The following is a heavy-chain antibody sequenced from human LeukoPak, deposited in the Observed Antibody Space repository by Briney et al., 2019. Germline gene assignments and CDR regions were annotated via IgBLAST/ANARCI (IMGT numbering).Heavy chain of an antibody. CDR2: IYRGGTT. D-gene: IGHD3-22*01. J-gene: IGHJ4*02. CDR1: GFTVSSSY. V-gene: IGHV3-66*01. Sequence: GGSLRLSCAASGFTVSSSYMSWVRQAPGKGLEWVSVIYRGGTTYYADSVKGRFTISRDTSKNTLYLQMNSLRAEDTAVYYCAKTYYYDNNGYYYFDYWGQGTLVTVPS. CDR3: AKTYYYDNNGYYYFDY.